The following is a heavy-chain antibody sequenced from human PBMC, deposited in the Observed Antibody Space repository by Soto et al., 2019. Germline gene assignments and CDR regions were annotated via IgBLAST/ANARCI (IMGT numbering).Heavy chain of an antibody. V-gene: IGHV3-30*18. CDR3: AKDRGTMIVVVITKGLCDI. CDR2: ISYDGINK. Sequence: HPGGSLRLSCAASGFTFSSYCMHWVRQAPCKGLERVAVISYDGINKYYADSVKGRFTISRDNSKNTLYLQMNSLRAEDTAVYYCAKDRGTMIVVVITKGLCDILGQRKMLPV. CDR1: GFTFSSYC. D-gene: IGHD3-22*01. J-gene: IGHJ3*02.